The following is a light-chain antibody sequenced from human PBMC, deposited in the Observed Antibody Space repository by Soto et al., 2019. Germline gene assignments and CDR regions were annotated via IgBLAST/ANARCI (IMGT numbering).Light chain of an antibody. CDR2: ENT. CDR1: SSHIGSHS. CDR3: GTWDNSLSGGV. Sequence: HSVLTQPPSVSAAPGQQVTNSCSGHSSHIGSHSFSWYQQLPGSAPKLLIYENTKRPSGIPDRFSGSKSGTSATLGITGLQTGDEADYYCGTWDNSLSGGVFGGGTKVTVL. J-gene: IGLJ3*02. V-gene: IGLV1-51*02.